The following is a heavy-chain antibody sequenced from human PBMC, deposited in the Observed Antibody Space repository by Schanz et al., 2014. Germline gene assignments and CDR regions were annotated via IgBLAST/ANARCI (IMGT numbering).Heavy chain of an antibody. J-gene: IGHJ6*02. CDR2: ISAYNGNT. V-gene: IGHV1-18*04. D-gene: IGHD3-9*01. Sequence: QVQLVQSGAEVKKPGSSVKVSCKASGYTFVSYSMHWVRQAPGQGLEWMGWISAYNGNTIYAQKLQGRVTMTTDTSTSTAYMELRSLRSDDTAVYYCARVQDDILTGSEYYYGMDVWGQGTTVTVSS. CDR1: GYTFVSYS. CDR3: ARVQDDILTGSEYYYGMDV.